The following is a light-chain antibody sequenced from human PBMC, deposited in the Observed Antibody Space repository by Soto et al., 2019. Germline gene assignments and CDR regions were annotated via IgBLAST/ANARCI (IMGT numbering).Light chain of an antibody. CDR2: GSS. CDR3: QQSYNTPRT. V-gene: IGKV1-39*01. J-gene: IGKJ1*01. Sequence: DIQMTQSPSSLSASVGDRVTITCRASQRISTYLNWYQQKPGKAPKILIFGSSDLQSGVPSRFSGSGSGTDFTLTISSLQPEDFETYYCQQSYNTPRTFGQGTKVDIK. CDR1: QRISTY.